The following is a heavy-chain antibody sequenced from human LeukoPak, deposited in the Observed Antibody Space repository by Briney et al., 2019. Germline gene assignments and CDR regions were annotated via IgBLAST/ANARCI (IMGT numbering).Heavy chain of an antibody. CDR1: GGSISSSNW. Sequence: PSETLSLTCAVSGGSISSSNWWSWVRQPPGKGLEWIGEIYHRGSTNYNPSLKSRVTISVDKSKNQFSLKLSSVTAADTAVYYCARQAKYYYYGMDVWGQGTTVTVSS. J-gene: IGHJ6*02. CDR3: ARQAKYYYYGMDV. V-gene: IGHV4-4*02. CDR2: IYHRGST.